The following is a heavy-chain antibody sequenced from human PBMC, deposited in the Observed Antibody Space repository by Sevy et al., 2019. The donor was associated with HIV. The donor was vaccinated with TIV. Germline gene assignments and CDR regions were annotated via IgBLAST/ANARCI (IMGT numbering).Heavy chain of an antibody. CDR3: ARAPYPKNWFDP. V-gene: IGHV4-31*01. CDR1: GGSISSGGYY. Sequence: SETLSLTCTVSGGSISSGGYYWSWIRQHPGKGLEWIGYIYYSGSTYYNPSLKSPVTISVDTSKNQFSLKLSSVTAADTAVYYCARAPYPKNWFDPWGQGTLVTVSS. J-gene: IGHJ5*02. CDR2: IYYSGST.